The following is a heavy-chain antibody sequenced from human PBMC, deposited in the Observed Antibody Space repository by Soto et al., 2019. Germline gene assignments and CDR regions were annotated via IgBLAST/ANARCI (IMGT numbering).Heavy chain of an antibody. J-gene: IGHJ5*02. CDR3: ARSSGGNFGIIIEGTNWFAP. CDR1: RDTFTSYY. D-gene: IGHD1-26*01. Sequence: ASVKVSCKSPRDTFTSYYINWGRQAPGQGLECMGVINPHGGSTAYAQKFKGRVTLTRDTSASTVYMEVSSLTSEDTAMYYCARSSGGNFGIIIEGTNWFAPWGQGTLVTVSS. CDR2: INPHGGST. V-gene: IGHV1-46*01.